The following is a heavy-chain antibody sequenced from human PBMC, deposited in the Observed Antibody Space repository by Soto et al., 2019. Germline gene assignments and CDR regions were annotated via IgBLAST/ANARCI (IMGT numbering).Heavy chain of an antibody. V-gene: IGHV4-34*01. D-gene: IGHD2-21*01. CDR3: ARVVRGWQNHFDS. J-gene: IGHJ4*02. CDR1: GVPCNVYY. CDR2: INHSGSG. Sequence: PSATXSLTCAAYGVPCNVYYLIWIRQPPGKGLEWIGEINHSGSGNYNPSLKSRVTISLDTSKNQFSLKLDSVTAADTAVYYCARVVRGWQNHFDSWGQGTLVTVSS.